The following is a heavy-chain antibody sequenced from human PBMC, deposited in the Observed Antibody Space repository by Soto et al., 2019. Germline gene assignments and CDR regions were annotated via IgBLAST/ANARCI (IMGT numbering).Heavy chain of an antibody. D-gene: IGHD6-19*01. J-gene: IGHJ4*02. CDR3: ARDGITGYSSGWSGGDF. CDR2: ISSSSNIR. CDR1: GFTFSSYS. V-gene: IGHV3-48*01. Sequence: EVQLVESGGGLVQPGGSLRLSCAASGFTFSSYSMNWVRQAPGKGLEWVSYISSSSNIRFYADSVKGLFTISRDNAKNSLYLQMNSLRAEDTAVYYCARDGITGYSSGWSGGDFWGQGTLVTASS.